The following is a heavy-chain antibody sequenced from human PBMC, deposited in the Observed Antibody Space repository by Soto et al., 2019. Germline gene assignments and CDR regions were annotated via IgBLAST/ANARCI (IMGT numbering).Heavy chain of an antibody. CDR2: IWYDGSNK. CDR3: ARDFVEWLLFPGWFDP. D-gene: IGHD3-3*01. J-gene: IGHJ5*02. V-gene: IGHV3-33*01. Sequence: KGLEWVAVIWYDGSNKYYADSVKGRFTISRDNSKNTLYLQMNSLRAEDTAVYYCARDFVEWLLFPGWFDPWGQGTLVTVSS.